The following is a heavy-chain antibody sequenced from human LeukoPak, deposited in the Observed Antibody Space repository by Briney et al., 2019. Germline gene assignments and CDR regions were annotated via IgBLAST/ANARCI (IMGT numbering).Heavy chain of an antibody. CDR2: INHSGST. D-gene: IGHD6-6*01. Sequence: RSSETLSLTCAVYGGSFSGYYWSWIRQPPGKGLEWIGEINHSGSTNYNPSLKSRVTISVDTSKNQFSLKLSSVTAADTAVYYCASQSIAARPVWGQGTTVTVSS. CDR1: GGSFSGYY. J-gene: IGHJ6*02. V-gene: IGHV4-34*01. CDR3: ASQSIAARPV.